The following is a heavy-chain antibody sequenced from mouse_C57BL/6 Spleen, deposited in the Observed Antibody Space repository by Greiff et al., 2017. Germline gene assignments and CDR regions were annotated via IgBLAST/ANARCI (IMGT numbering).Heavy chain of an antibody. Sequence: EVQLVESGGGLVQPKGSLKLSCAASGFSFNTYAMNWVRQAPGKGLEWVARIRSKSNNYATYYADSVKDRFTISRDDSESMLYLQMNNLKTEDTAMYYCVRRLTGTFAYWGQGTLVTVSA. D-gene: IGHD4-1*01. CDR1: GFSFNTYA. J-gene: IGHJ3*01. CDR3: VRRLTGTFAY. V-gene: IGHV10-1*01. CDR2: IRSKSNNYAT.